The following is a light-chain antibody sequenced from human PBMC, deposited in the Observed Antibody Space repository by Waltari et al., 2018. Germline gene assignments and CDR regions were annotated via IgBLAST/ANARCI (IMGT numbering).Light chain of an antibody. CDR3: SSFGGNKNYVV. J-gene: IGLJ2*01. CDR1: SSDVGRFTP. CDR2: DVS. Sequence: QSALTQPPSASGSAGQSVTRSCPGTSSDVGRFTPFPWYQQHPTKAPNFWIYDVSKRPSGVPGRFSGSKSGNTASLTVSGLQAEDEADYYCSSFGGNKNYVVFGGGTKLTVL. V-gene: IGLV2-8*01.